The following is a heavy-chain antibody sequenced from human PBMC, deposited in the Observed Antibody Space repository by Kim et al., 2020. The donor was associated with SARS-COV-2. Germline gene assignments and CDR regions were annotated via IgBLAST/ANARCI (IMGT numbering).Heavy chain of an antibody. J-gene: IGHJ4*02. CDR2: TRNKANSYTT. V-gene: IGHV3-72*01. CDR1: GFTFSDHY. D-gene: IGHD3-10*01. CDR3: ARVPDGFGAPDY. Sequence: GGSLRLSCAASGFTFSDHYMDWVRQAPGKGLEWVGRTRNKANSYTTEYAASVKGRFTISRDDSKNSLYLQMNSLKTEDTAVYYCARVPDGFGAPDYWGQGTLVTVSS.